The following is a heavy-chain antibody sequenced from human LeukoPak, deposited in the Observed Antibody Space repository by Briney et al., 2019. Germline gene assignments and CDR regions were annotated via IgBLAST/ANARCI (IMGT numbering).Heavy chain of an antibody. CDR2: IYSGGST. CDR3: ARERASIAGRYFDY. J-gene: IGHJ4*02. Sequence: GGSLRLSCAASGFTVSSNYMSWVRQAPGKGLEWVPVIYSGGSTYYADSVKGRFTISRDNSKNTLYLQMNSLRAEDTAVYYCARERASIAGRYFDYWGQGTLVTVSS. CDR1: GFTVSSNY. V-gene: IGHV3-53*01. D-gene: IGHD6-6*01.